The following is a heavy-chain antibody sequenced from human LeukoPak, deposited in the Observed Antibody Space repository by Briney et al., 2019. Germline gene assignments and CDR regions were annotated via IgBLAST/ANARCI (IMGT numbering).Heavy chain of an antibody. CDR3: AKDQSSSWEDYFDY. J-gene: IGHJ4*02. CDR2: ISYDGSNK. CDR1: GFTFSSYG. V-gene: IGHV3-30*18. D-gene: IGHD6-13*01. Sequence: GSLRLSCAASGFTFSSYGMHWVRQAPGKGLEWVAVISYDGSNKYYADSVKGRFTISRDNSKNTLYLQMNSLRAEDTAVYYCAKDQSSSWEDYFDYWGQGTLVTVSS.